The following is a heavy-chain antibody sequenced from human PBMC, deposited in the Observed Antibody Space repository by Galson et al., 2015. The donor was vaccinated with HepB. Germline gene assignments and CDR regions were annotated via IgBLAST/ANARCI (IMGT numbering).Heavy chain of an antibody. CDR2: IRSRAYGGAA. D-gene: IGHD6-19*01. Sequence: SLRLSCANSGFSLGDSSVSWFRQAPGKGLEWVAFIRSRAYGGAAEYAASVAGRFTISRDDSKRVAFLHMINLRTEDTAVYYCARMNWFRNGWIVHYYFDSWGQGTLVTVSS. V-gene: IGHV3-49*03. CDR1: GFSLGDSS. CDR3: ARMNWFRNGWIVHYYFDS. J-gene: IGHJ4*02.